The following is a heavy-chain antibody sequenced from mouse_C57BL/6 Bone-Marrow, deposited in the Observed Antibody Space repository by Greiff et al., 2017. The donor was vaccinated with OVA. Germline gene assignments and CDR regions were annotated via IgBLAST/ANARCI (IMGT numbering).Heavy chain of an antibody. CDR2: IRNKANNHAT. J-gene: IGHJ2*01. CDR1: GFTFSDAW. Sequence: EVKVEESGGGLVQPGGSMKLSCAASGFTFSDAWMDWVRQSPEKGLEWVAEIRNKANNHATYYAESVKGRFTISRDDSKSSVYLQMNSLRAEDTGIYYCTGATVVASYYFDYWGQGTTLTVSS. D-gene: IGHD1-1*01. V-gene: IGHV6-6*01. CDR3: TGATVVASYYFDY.